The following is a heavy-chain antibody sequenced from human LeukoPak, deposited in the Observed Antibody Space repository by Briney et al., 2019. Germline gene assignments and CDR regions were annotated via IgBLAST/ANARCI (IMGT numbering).Heavy chain of an antibody. Sequence: GASVKVSCKASGYTFTSYAISWVRQAPGQGLEWMGGIIPIFGTANYAQKFQGRVTITTDESTSTAYMELSSLRSEDTAVYYCARDPRGGIAAVESRDAFDIWGQGTMVTVSS. CDR2: IIPIFGTA. D-gene: IGHD6-13*01. V-gene: IGHV1-69*05. CDR1: GYTFTSYA. CDR3: ARDPRGGIAAVESRDAFDI. J-gene: IGHJ3*02.